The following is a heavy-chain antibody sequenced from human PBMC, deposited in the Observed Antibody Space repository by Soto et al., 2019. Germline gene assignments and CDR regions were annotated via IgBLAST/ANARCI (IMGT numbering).Heavy chain of an antibody. D-gene: IGHD2-2*01. CDR1: GVTFSSYG. J-gene: IGHJ4*02. Sequence: QVQLVESGGGVVQPGRSLRLSCAASGVTFSSYGMHWVRQAPGKGLELGAVISNDGSKKYYADAVKGRFTISRDNYKNTLYLQMHSQRAEDTAVYYCAHAPAIVLVPTALGGDYWGQGTLVTVSS. CDR3: AHAPAIVLVPTALGGDY. CDR2: ISNDGSKK. V-gene: IGHV3-30*03.